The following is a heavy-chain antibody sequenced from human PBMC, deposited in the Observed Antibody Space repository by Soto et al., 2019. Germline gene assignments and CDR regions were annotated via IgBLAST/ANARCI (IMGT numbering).Heavy chain of an antibody. CDR3: AKDVAGGYYGSGSYLYFDY. J-gene: IGHJ4*02. D-gene: IGHD3-10*01. V-gene: IGHV3-23*01. CDR1: GFTFSSYA. Sequence: GGSLRLSCAASGFTFSSYAMSWVRQAPGKGLEWASAISGSGGSTYYADSVKGRFTISRDNSKNTLYLQMNSLRAEDTAVYYCAKDVAGGYYGSGSYLYFDYWGQGTLVTVSS. CDR2: ISGSGGST.